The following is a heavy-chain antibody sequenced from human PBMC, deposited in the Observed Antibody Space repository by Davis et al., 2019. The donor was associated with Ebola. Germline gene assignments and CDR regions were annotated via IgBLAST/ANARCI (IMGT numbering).Heavy chain of an antibody. J-gene: IGHJ4*02. Sequence: GESLKISCAASGFTFSTYWMHWVRQLPGKGLVWVSRINTDGDNTSYADSVEGRFTVSRDNAKNTLYVQMNSLRAEDTARYYCTKGSGRQRDPLFDSWGQGTQVTVSS. CDR3: TKGSGRQRDPLFDS. V-gene: IGHV3-74*01. CDR1: GFTFSTYW. D-gene: IGHD2-15*01. CDR2: INTDGDNT.